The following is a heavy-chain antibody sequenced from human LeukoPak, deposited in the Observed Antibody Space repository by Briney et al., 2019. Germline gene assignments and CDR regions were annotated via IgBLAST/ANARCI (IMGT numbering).Heavy chain of an antibody. CDR2: IKQDGSEK. J-gene: IGHJ3*02. CDR1: GFTFSNYW. V-gene: IGHV3-7*04. CDR3: ARHRSSNTWYVAFDI. D-gene: IGHD2-2*01. Sequence: GGSLRLSCAASGFTFSNYWMSWVRQAPGKGLEWVANIKQDGSEKYYVDSVKGRFTISRDNAKSSLYLQMNSLRAEDTAVYYCARHRSSNTWYVAFDIWGQGTMVNVSS.